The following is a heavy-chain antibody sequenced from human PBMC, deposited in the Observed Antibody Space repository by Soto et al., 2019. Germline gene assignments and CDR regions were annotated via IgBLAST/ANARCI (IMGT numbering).Heavy chain of an antibody. CDR1: GFTFSSYA. V-gene: IGHV3-30-3*01. CDR2: ISYDGSNK. Sequence: QVQLVESGGGVVQPGRSLRLSCAASGFTFSSYAMHWVRQAPGKGLEWVAVISYDGSNKYYADSVKGRFTISRDNSKNTLYLQRNSLRAEDTAVYYCEREKGDSSGYYPTYGMAVWGQGTTVTVS. D-gene: IGHD3-22*01. CDR3: EREKGDSSGYYPTYGMAV. J-gene: IGHJ6*02.